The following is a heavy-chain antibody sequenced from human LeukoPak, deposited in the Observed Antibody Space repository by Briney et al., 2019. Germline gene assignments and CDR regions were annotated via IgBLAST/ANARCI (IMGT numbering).Heavy chain of an antibody. Sequence: GGSLRLSCAASGFTVSSNYMSWVRQAPGKGLEWVSGIYSGGSTYYADSVKGRFTISRDNSKNTLYLQMNSLRAEDTAVYYCARGTPGDPSNFDYWGQGTLVTVSS. CDR1: GFTVSSNY. V-gene: IGHV3-53*01. D-gene: IGHD7-27*01. J-gene: IGHJ4*02. CDR3: ARGTPGDPSNFDY. CDR2: IYSGGST.